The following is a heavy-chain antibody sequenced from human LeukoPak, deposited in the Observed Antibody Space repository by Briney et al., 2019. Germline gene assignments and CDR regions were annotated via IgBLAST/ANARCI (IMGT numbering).Heavy chain of an antibody. CDR2: IIPIFGTA. V-gene: IGHV1-69*05. J-gene: IGHJ6*02. Sequence: SVKVSCKASGGTFSSYAISWVRQAPGQGLEWMGGIIPIFGTANYAQKLQGRVTITRDTSANTAYMELSSLRSEDTAVYYCAREQWLGSFYYYYYGLDVWGQGTTVTVSS. CDR3: AREQWLGSFYYYYYGLDV. CDR1: GGTFSSYA. D-gene: IGHD6-19*01.